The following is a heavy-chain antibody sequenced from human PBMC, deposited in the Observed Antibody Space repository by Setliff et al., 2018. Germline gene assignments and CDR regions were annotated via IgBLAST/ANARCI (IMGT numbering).Heavy chain of an antibody. D-gene: IGHD2-15*01. CDR3: ATTTLGRYCSGGNCYFGY. Sequence: PSETLSLTCTVSGGSISSNYWSWVRQPPGKGLEWIGYIYTSGSTNYNPSLKSRGTISVDTSRNQFSLKLTSVTAADTAVYYCATTTLGRYCSGGNCYFGYWGQGTLVTVSS. J-gene: IGHJ4*02. V-gene: IGHV4-4*08. CDR1: GGSISSNY. CDR2: IYTSGST.